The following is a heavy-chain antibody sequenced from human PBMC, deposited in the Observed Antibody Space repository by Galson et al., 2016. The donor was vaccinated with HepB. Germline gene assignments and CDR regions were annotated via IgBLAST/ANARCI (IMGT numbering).Heavy chain of an antibody. CDR1: GGTFSSYA. CDR3: ARPQREGGNYDSFDY. J-gene: IGHJ4*02. D-gene: IGHD1-26*01. V-gene: IGHV1-69*13. Sequence: SVKVSCKASGGTFSSYALSWVRQAPGQGLEWMGRIIPIFRTTNYAQKFQGRVSITADESTSTAYMGLSSLRSEDTAVYYCARPQREGGNYDSFDYWGQGTLVTVSS. CDR2: IIPIFRTT.